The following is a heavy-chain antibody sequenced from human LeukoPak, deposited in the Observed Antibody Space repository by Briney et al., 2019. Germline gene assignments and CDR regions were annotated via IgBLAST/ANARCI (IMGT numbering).Heavy chain of an antibody. Sequence: ASVKVSCKASGYTFTSYYMHWVRQAPGQGLEWMGIINPSGGSTSYAQKFQGRVTMTRDTSTSTVYMGLSSLRSEDTAVYYCARAPRWRIAVADDFDYWGQGTLVTVSS. CDR1: GYTFTSYY. D-gene: IGHD6-19*01. CDR2: INPSGGST. V-gene: IGHV1-46*01. J-gene: IGHJ4*02. CDR3: ARAPRWRIAVADDFDY.